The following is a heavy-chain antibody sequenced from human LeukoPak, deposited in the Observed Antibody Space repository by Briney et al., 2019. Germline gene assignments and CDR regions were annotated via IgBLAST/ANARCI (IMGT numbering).Heavy chain of an antibody. V-gene: IGHV1-8*02. CDR3: ATSRRIEGFGDHLSTKLGGPKHFDY. J-gene: IGHJ4*02. Sequence: ASVKVSCKASGGTFSSYAINWVRQATGQGLEWMGWMNPNSGNTGYAQKFQGRVTMTRNTSISTAYMELSSLRSEDTAVYYCATSRRIEGFGDHLSTKLGGPKHFDYWGQGTLVTVSS. D-gene: IGHD3-10*01. CDR1: GGTFSSYA. CDR2: MNPNSGNT.